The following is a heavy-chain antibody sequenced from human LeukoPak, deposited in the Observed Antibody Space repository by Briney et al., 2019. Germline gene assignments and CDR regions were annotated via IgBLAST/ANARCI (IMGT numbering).Heavy chain of an antibody. CDR3: ARGPYKFDGSGAFDI. Sequence: PSETLSLTCSVSGFSISSVYYWGWIRQPPGKGLEWIGSIYHGGSTYYNPSLKSRVTISVDTSKNQFSLNLSSVTAADTAVYYCARGPYKFDGSGAFDIWGQGTMVTVSS. V-gene: IGHV4-38-2*02. J-gene: IGHJ3*02. D-gene: IGHD3-22*01. CDR1: GFSISSVYY. CDR2: IYHGGST.